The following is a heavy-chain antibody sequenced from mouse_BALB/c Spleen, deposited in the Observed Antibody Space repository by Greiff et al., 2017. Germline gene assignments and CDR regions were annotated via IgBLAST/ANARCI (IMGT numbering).Heavy chain of an antibody. V-gene: IGHV2-2*02. CDR1: GFSLTSYG. CDR2: IWSGGST. Sequence: QVHVKQSGPGLVQPSQSLSITCTVSGFSLTSYGVHWVRQSPGKGLEWLGVIWSGGSTDYNAAFISRLSISKDNSKSQVFFKMNSLQANDTAIYYCASYRYGRDYYAMDYWGQGTSVTVSS. D-gene: IGHD2-14*01. CDR3: ASYRYGRDYYAMDY. J-gene: IGHJ4*01.